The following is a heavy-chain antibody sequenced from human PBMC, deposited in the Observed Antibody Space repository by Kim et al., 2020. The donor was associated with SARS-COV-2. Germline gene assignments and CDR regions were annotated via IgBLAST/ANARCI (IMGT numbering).Heavy chain of an antibody. CDR3: ARDRTVVGNWFDP. D-gene: IGHD2-15*01. J-gene: IGHJ5*02. Sequence: YAQKVQGRVTITADKATSTAYMELSSLRSEDTAVYYCARDRTVVGNWFDPWGQGTLVTVSS. V-gene: IGHV1-69*04.